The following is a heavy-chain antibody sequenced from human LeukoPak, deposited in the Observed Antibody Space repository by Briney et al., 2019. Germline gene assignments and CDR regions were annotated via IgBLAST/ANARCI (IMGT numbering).Heavy chain of an antibody. D-gene: IGHD3-16*01. Sequence: PGGSLRLSCTASGITFIRYPMHWVRQVTGKGLVWVSRINTDGSYTTYADSVKGRFTVSRDNARNTVYLHMSSLRAEDTAVYYCVAFELGGPVTEAHWGQGTLVAVSS. CDR3: VAFELGGPVTEAH. CDR2: INTDGSYT. CDR1: GITFIRYP. V-gene: IGHV3-74*03. J-gene: IGHJ4*02.